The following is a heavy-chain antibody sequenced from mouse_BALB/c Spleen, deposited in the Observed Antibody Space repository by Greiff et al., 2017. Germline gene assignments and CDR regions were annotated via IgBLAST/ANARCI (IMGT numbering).Heavy chain of an antibody. D-gene: IGHD2-4*01. J-gene: IGHJ3*01. CDR1: GYSFTGYN. CDR2: IDPYYGGT. V-gene: IGHV1-39*01. Sequence: EVKLVESGPELEKPGASVKISCKASGYSFTGYNMNWVKQSNGKSLEWIGNIDPYYGGTSYNQKFKGKATLTVDKSSSTAYMQLKSLTSEDSAVYYCAKGRDDYEGTWFAYWGQGTLVTVSA. CDR3: AKGRDDYEGTWFAY.